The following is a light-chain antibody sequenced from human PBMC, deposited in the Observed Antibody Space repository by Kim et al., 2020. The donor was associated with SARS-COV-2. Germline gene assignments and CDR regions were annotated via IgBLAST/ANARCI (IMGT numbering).Light chain of an antibody. CDR2: ATF. Sequence: DIQMTQSPASLSASVGDTVTISCRASESISSYLNWYQQRPGKAPSLLISATFSLRSGVPSRFTGSVSGTDFTLTISNLQPEDFATYYCQQSYGSPWTTFGQGTKRRS. CDR3: QQSYGSPWTT. CDR1: ESISSY. J-gene: IGKJ2*01. V-gene: IGKV1-39*01.